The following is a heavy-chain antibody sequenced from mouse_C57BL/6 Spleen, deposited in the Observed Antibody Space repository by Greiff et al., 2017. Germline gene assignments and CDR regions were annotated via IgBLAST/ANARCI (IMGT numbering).Heavy chain of an antibody. V-gene: IGHV1-26*01. CDR2: INPNNGGT. D-gene: IGHD2-2*01. CDR3: AGYDRHFDV. Sequence: EVQLQQSGPELVKPGASVKISCKASGYTFTDYYMNWVKQSHGKSLEWIGDINPNNGGTSYNQKFKGKATLTVDKSSSTAYMELRSLTSEDSAVYYCAGYDRHFDVWGTGTTVTVSS. J-gene: IGHJ1*03. CDR1: GYTFTDYY.